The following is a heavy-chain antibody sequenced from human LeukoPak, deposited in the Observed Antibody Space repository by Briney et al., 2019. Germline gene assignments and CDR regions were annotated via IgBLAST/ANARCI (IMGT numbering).Heavy chain of an antibody. V-gene: IGHV1-69*04. CDR3: ARPYGSGSQLGYYYYGMDV. D-gene: IGHD3-10*01. CDR2: IIPILGIA. CDR1: GGTFGSYA. J-gene: IGHJ6*02. Sequence: ASVKVSCKASGGTFGSYAISWVRQAPGQGLEWMGRIIPILGIANYAQKFQGRVTITADKSTSTAYMELSSLRSEDTAVYYCARPYGSGSQLGYYYYGMDVWGQGTTVTVSS.